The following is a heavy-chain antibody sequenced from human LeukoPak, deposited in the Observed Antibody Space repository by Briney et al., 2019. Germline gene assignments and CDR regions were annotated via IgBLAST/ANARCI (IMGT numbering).Heavy chain of an antibody. V-gene: IGHV4-4*07. D-gene: IGHD6-19*01. J-gene: IGHJ4*02. CDR2: IYTSGST. CDR1: GGSISSYY. CDR3: ARDLYSSGWGYFDH. Sequence: SETLSLTCTVSGGSISSYYWSWIRQPAGKGLEWIGRIYTSGSTNYNPSLKSRVTMSVDTSKDQFSLKLSSVTAADTAVYYCARDLYSSGWGYFDHWGQGTLVTVSS.